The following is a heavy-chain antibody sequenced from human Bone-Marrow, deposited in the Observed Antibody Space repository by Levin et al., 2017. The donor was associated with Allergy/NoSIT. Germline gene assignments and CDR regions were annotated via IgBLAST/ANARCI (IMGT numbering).Heavy chain of an antibody. CDR1: GFTFSSYA. CDR3: AKTSSGCSGGSCYFDY. V-gene: IGHV3-23*01. Sequence: PGGSLRLSCAASGFTFSSYAMSWVRQAPGKGLEWVSAISGSGGSTYYADSVKGRFTISRDNSKNTLYLQMNSLRAEDTAVYYCAKTSSGCSGGSCYFDYWGQGTLVTVSS. D-gene: IGHD2-15*01. CDR2: ISGSGGST. J-gene: IGHJ4*02.